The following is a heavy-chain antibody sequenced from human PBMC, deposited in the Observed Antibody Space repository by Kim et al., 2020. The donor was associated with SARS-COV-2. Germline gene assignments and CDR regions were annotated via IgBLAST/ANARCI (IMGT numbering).Heavy chain of an antibody. V-gene: IGHV4-59*13. CDR2: IYYSGST. D-gene: IGHD2-21*02. CDR1: GGSISSYY. J-gene: IGHJ3*02. Sequence: SETLSLTCTVSGGSISSYYWSWIRQPPGKGLEWIGYIYYSGSTNYNPSLKSRVTISVDTSKNQFSLKLSSVTAADTAVYYCATSFCGGDCYPAFDIWGQGTMVTVSS. CDR3: ATSFCGGDCYPAFDI.